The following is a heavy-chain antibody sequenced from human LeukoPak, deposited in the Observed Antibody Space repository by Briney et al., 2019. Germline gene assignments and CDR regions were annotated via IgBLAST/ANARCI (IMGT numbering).Heavy chain of an antibody. J-gene: IGHJ4*02. Sequence: PSETLSLTCTVSGGSISSYHWSWLRQPPGKGLEWIGYIYYSGSTNYNPSLKSRVTISVDTSKNQFSLKLSSVTAADTAVYYCARESGGMLYWGQGTLVTVSS. D-gene: IGHD1-14*01. CDR1: GGSISSYH. CDR2: IYYSGST. CDR3: ARESGGMLY. V-gene: IGHV4-59*01.